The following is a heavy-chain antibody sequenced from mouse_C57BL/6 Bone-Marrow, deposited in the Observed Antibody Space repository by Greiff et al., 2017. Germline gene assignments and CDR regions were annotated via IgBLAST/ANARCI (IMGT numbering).Heavy chain of an antibody. Sequence: DVQLVESGGGLVQPGESLKLSCESNEYEFPSHDMSWVRKTPEKRLELVAAINSDGGSTYYPDTMERRFIISRDNTKKTLYLQMSSLRSEDTALYYCARIYYYGSSHWYFDVWGTGTTVTVSS. V-gene: IGHV5-2*01. CDR1: EYEFPSHD. CDR2: INSDGGST. CDR3: ARIYYYGSSHWYFDV. J-gene: IGHJ1*03. D-gene: IGHD1-1*01.